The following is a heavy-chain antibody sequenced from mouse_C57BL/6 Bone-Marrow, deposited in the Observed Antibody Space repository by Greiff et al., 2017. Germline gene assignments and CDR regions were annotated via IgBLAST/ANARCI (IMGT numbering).Heavy chain of an antibody. CDR3: ARTYYSNWDAMDY. Sequence: QVQLQQPGAELVKPGASVKLSCKASGYTFTSYWMHWVKQRPGQGLEWIGMIHPNSGSTNYNEKFKSKATLTVDKSSSTAYMQLSSLTSEDSAVYFCARTYYSNWDAMDYWGQGTSVTVSS. CDR2: IHPNSGST. D-gene: IGHD2-5*01. J-gene: IGHJ4*01. V-gene: IGHV1-64*01. CDR1: GYTFTSYW.